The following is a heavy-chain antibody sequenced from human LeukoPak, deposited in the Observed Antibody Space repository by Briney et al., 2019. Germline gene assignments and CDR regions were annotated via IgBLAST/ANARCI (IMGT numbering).Heavy chain of an antibody. J-gene: IGHJ4*02. D-gene: IGHD4-17*01. V-gene: IGHV1-2*02. Sequence: GASVKVSCKASGYTFTSYYMHWVRQAPGQGPEWMGWINPNSGDTNYAQKFQGRVTMTRDTSISTAYMELSRLRSDDTAVYYCARDRYGDYFRGDYWGQGTLVTVPS. CDR2: INPNSGDT. CDR3: ARDRYGDYFRGDY. CDR1: GYTFTSYY.